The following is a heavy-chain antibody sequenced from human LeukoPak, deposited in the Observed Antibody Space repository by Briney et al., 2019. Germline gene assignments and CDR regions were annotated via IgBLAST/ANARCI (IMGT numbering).Heavy chain of an antibody. Sequence: GGSLRLSCAASGFTFSDYYMSWIRQAPGKGLEWVSYISSSGSTIYYADSVKGRFTISRDNAKNSLYLQMNSLRADATAVSYCARVSTVFPLYFDYWGQGTLVTVSS. CDR1: GFTFSDYY. CDR2: ISSSGSTI. CDR3: ARVSTVFPLYFDY. J-gene: IGHJ4*02. D-gene: IGHD4-17*01. V-gene: IGHV3-11*01.